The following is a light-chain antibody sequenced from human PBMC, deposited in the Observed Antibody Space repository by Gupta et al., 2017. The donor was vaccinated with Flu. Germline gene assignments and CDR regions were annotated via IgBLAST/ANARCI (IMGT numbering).Light chain of an antibody. CDR2: DAS. J-gene: IGKJ1*01. CDR3: QQYGHLPLT. V-gene: IGKV1-33*01. Sequence: IPMRPPPSSLSACVRERVTLTCQASQDISNYLNWYQQKPGKAPNLLIYDASNFETGVPSRFSGSGSGTDFTFTISSLQPADIATYYCQQYGHLPLTFGQGTKVEI. CDR1: QDISNY.